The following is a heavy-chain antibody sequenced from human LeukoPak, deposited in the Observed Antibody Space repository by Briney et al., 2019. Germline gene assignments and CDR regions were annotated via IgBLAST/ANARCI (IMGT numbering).Heavy chain of an antibody. CDR3: ARNGGSYSFNY. J-gene: IGHJ4*02. CDR2: MYYRGST. Sequence: SETLSLTCTVSGGSITSYYWSWIRQPPGKGLEWIGYMYYRGSTNYNPSLKSRVTILVDTSKNQFSLKLSSVTAADTAVYYCARNGGSYSFNYWGQGTLVTVSS. CDR1: GGSITSYY. V-gene: IGHV4-59*01. D-gene: IGHD1-26*01.